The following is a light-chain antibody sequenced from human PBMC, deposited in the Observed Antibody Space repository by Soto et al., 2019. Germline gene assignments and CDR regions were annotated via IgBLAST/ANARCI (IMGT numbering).Light chain of an antibody. CDR2: KVS. CDR3: MQGTHWPVT. J-gene: IGKJ5*01. V-gene: IGKV2-30*01. CDR1: QSLVYSDSKRY. Sequence: DAVMSQSPLSLPATLGPAASISSRASQSLVYSDSKRYFNWFQQRHGPSPRLIIYKVSNRDSGVPDRFSGSGSGTTFTLKVSRVEAEDVGVYYCMQGTHWPVTFGLGTRLEIK.